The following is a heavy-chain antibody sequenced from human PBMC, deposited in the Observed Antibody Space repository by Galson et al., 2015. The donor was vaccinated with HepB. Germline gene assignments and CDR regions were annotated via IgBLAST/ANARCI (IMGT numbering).Heavy chain of an antibody. Sequence: SVKVSCKVSGYTLTELSMHWVRQAPGKGLEWMGGFDPEDGETIYAQKFQGRVTMTEDTSTDTAYMELSSLRSEDTAVYYCATITFGGVIVDAFDIWGRGTMVTVSS. CDR3: ATITFGGVIVDAFDI. V-gene: IGHV1-24*01. CDR1: GYTLTELS. CDR2: FDPEDGET. D-gene: IGHD3-16*02. J-gene: IGHJ3*02.